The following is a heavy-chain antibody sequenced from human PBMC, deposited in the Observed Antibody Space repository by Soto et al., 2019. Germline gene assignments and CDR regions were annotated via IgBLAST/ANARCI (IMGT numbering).Heavy chain of an antibody. CDR2: IKSKTDGGTT. CDR1: AFTFMNAW. D-gene: IGHD4-17*01. J-gene: IGHJ6*02. V-gene: IGHV3-15*01. CDR3: TTEERYGDYLKYYYGMDA. Sequence: EVQLVESGGGLVKPGGSLRLSCAASAFTFMNAWMTWVRQAPGKGREWVGRIKSKTDGGTTVYAAPVKGRFTISRDDSKTTLYLQMNSLKTEDTAVYYCTTEERYGDYLKYYYGMDAWGQGTTVTVSS.